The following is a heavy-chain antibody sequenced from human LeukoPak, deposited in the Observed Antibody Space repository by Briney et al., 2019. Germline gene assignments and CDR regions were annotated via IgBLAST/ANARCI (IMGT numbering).Heavy chain of an antibody. CDR1: GGSISSRPYC. D-gene: IGHD3-22*01. CDR3: AKAYYDSSGYSTPDTLHAFDI. V-gene: IGHV4-39*07. J-gene: IGHJ3*02. CDR2: IYYSGST. Sequence: PSETLSLTCTVSGGSISSRPYCWGWIRQPPGKGLEWIGSIYYSGSTYYNPSLKSRVTISVDTSKNQFSLKLSSVTAADTAVYYCAKAYYDSSGYSTPDTLHAFDIWGQGTMVTVSS.